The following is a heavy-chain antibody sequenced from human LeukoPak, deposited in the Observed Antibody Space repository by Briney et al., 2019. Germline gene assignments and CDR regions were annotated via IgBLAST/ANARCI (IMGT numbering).Heavy chain of an antibody. D-gene: IGHD1-26*01. Sequence: GGSLRLSCAASGFTFSSYSMNWVRQAPGKGLEWVSSISSSSSYIYYADSVKGRFTISRDNAKNSLYLQMNSLRAEDTAVYYCARDEVGGSYYHFDYWGQGTLVTVSS. V-gene: IGHV3-21*01. CDR1: GFTFSSYS. CDR2: ISSSSSYI. CDR3: ARDEVGGSYYHFDY. J-gene: IGHJ4*02.